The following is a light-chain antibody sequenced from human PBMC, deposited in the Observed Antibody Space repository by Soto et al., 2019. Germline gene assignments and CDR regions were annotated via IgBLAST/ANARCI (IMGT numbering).Light chain of an antibody. CDR2: AAS. J-gene: IGKJ2*01. V-gene: IGKV1-39*01. Sequence: DIQMTQSPSSLSASVGDRVTITCRASQNINTFLSWYQQKQGTAPKLLIYAASTLQGGVPSRFSGSGSGTYFTLTISSLLPEDSATYYCHQRHSPPRTFGQGTKLEIK. CDR3: HQRHSPPRT. CDR1: QNINTF.